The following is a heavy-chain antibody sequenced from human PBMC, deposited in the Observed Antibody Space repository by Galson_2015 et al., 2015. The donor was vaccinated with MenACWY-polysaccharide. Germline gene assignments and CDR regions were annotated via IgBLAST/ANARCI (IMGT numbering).Heavy chain of an antibody. V-gene: IGHV1-46*01. CDR2: VKPSGGQP. D-gene: IGHD2-8*01. J-gene: IGHJ6*03. CDR3: ARAAYCTHYCYSYYYMDV. CDR1: GYTFTNYY. Sequence: SVKVSCKASGYTFTNYYIHWVRRAPGLGLEWMGVVKPSGGQPIQGQKFQGRVTITSDTSTSTVYMEVRRLGSYDTAIYYCARAAYCTHYCYSYYYMDVWGKGTTVTVSS.